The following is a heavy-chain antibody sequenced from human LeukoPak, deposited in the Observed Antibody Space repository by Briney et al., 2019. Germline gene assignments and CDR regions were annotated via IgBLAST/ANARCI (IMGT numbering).Heavy chain of an antibody. CDR2: ISTSGST. CDR1: GGSISSYY. J-gene: IGHJ3*02. Sequence: KPSETLSLTCTVSGGSISSYYWSWIRQPAGKGLESIGHISTSGSTNYNPSLKSRVTMSVDTSKNQFSLKLSSVTAADTAVYYCARVLFTEEDAFDIWGQGTMVTVSS. CDR3: ARVLFTEEDAFDI. V-gene: IGHV4-4*07.